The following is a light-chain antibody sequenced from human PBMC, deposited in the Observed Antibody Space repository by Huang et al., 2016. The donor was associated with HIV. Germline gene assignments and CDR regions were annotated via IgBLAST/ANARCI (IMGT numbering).Light chain of an antibody. V-gene: IGKV1-33*01. CDR2: GTS. J-gene: IGKJ3*01. CDR3: QQCDNVPFT. Sequence: DIQMTQSPSSLSAYVGDSVTIKCQASQDITNYLNWYQQRPGKAPRLLLYGTSKLEAGVPSRVNGSGSGTDFTFTISSLQPGDTATYYCQQCDNVPFTFGPGTKVGIK. CDR1: QDITNY.